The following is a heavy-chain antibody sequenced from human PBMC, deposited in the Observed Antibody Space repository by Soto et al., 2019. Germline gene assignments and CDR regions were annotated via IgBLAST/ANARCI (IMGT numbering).Heavy chain of an antibody. CDR1: GYTFTSYA. V-gene: IGHV1-3*01. Sequence: VSVKVSCKASGYTFTSYARRWVRQAPGQRLEWMGWINAGNGNTKYSQKFQGRVTITRDTSASTAYMELSSLRSEDTAVYYCASSNIVAAPYGMDVWGQGTTVTVSS. CDR3: ASSNIVAAPYGMDV. CDR2: INAGNGNT. J-gene: IGHJ6*02. D-gene: IGHD6-13*01.